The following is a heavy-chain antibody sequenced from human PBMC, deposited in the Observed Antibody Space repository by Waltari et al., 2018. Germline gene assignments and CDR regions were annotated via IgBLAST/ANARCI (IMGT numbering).Heavy chain of an antibody. Sequence: QVQLQQWGAGLLKPSETLSLTCVVNGGSFTAFYWSWVRQPPGKGLEWIGDSNQGETTQDNPALRSRGTISVDRSRNQFSLTLTSVTAADTAVYYCARGQGEGADVWAQGTAVTVS. CDR1: GGSFTAFY. J-gene: IGHJ6*02. CDR3: ARGQGEGADV. V-gene: IGHV4-34*01. CDR2: SNQGETT. D-gene: IGHD3-16*01.